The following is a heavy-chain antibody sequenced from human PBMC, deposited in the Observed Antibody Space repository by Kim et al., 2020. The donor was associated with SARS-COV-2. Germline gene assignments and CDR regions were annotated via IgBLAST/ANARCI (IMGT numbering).Heavy chain of an antibody. J-gene: IGHJ4*02. V-gene: IGHV4-31*03. CDR1: GDSISGDSISSVGYY. D-gene: IGHD5-12*01. Sequence: SETLSLTCTVSGDSISGDSISSVGYYWSWIRQHPGKGLEWIGYIYYSGSTYYNPSLKSRVTISMDTSKNQFSLNLSSVTAADTAVYYCARDRDGYNLADYWGQGTLVTVSS. CDR3: ARDRDGYNLADY. CDR2: IYYSGST.